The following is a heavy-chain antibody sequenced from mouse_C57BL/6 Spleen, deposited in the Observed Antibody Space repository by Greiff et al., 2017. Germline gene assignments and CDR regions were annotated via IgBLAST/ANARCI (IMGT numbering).Heavy chain of an antibody. CDR3: ARPMGWYFDV. V-gene: IGHV1-69*01. J-gene: IGHJ1*03. CDR1: GYTFTSYW. CDR2: IDPSDSYT. Sequence: QVHVKQPGAELVMPGASVKLSCKASGYTFTSYWMHWVKQRPGQGLEWIGEIDPSDSYTNYNQKFKGKSTLTVDKSSSTAYMQLSSLTSEDSAVYYCARPMGWYFDVWGTGTTVTVSS.